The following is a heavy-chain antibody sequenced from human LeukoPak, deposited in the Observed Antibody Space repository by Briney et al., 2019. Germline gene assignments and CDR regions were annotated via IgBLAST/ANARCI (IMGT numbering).Heavy chain of an antibody. J-gene: IGHJ4*02. Sequence: SETLSLTCTVSGGSISSGDYYWSWIRQPPGKGLEWIGYIYYSGSTTYNPSLKSRVTISVDTSKNQFFLKLGSVTAADTAVYYCARLIGSSTVADYWGQGTLVTVSS. CDR2: IYYSGST. CDR3: ARLIGSSTVADY. CDR1: GGSISSGDYY. D-gene: IGHD1-14*01. V-gene: IGHV4-61*08.